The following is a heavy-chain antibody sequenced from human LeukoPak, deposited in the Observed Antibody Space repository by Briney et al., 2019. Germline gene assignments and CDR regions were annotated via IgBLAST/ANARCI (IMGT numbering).Heavy chain of an antibody. V-gene: IGHV3-21*01. CDR1: GFTFSSYS. CDR2: ISSSSSYI. J-gene: IGHJ3*02. Sequence: GGSLRLSCAASGFTFSSYSMNWVRQAPGKGLEWVSSISSSSSYIYYADSVKGRFTISRDNAKNSLYLQMNSLRAEDTAVYYCARPLGYGDYVGDFDAFDIWGQGTMVTVSS. CDR3: ARPLGYGDYVGDFDAFDI. D-gene: IGHD4-17*01.